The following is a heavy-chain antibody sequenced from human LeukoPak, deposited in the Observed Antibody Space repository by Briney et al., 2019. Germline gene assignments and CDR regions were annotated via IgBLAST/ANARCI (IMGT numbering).Heavy chain of an antibody. J-gene: IGHJ4*02. CDR2: IIPIFGTA. Sequence: ASVKVSCKASGGTFSSYAISWVRQAPGQGLEWMGGIIPIFGTANYAQKFQGRVTITADESTSTAYMELSSLRSEDTAVYYCARDRGYYYDSSGYHPFDYWGQGALVTVSS. CDR3: ARDRGYYYDSSGYHPFDY. V-gene: IGHV1-69*13. CDR1: GGTFSSYA. D-gene: IGHD3-22*01.